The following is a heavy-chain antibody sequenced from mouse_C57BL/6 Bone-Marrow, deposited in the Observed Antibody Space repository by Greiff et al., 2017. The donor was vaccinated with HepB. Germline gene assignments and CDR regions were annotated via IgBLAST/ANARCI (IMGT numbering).Heavy chain of an antibody. J-gene: IGHJ1*03. D-gene: IGHD1-1*01. Sequence: QVQLQQPGAELVKPGASVKLSCKASGYTFTSYWMQWVKQRPGQGLEWIGEIDPSDSYTNYNQKFKGKATLTVDTSSSTAYMQLSSLTSEDSAVYYCARGGHYYGSSLWSFDVWGTGTTGTVSS. CDR2: IDPSDSYT. CDR3: ARGGHYYGSSLWSFDV. CDR1: GYTFTSYW. V-gene: IGHV1-50*01.